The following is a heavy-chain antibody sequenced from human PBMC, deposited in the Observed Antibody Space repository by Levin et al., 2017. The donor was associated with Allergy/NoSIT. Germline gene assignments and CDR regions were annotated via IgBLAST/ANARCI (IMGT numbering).Heavy chain of an antibody. Sequence: GGSLRLSCAASGFTFSTYAMHWVRQAPGKGLEWVAVISYDGNNEYNADSVKGRFTISRDNSKNTLYLQMNSLRAEDTAVYYCARESAEPAQYYYGMDVWGQGTTVTVSS. CDR1: GFTFSTYA. CDR2: ISYDGNNE. CDR3: ARESAEPAQYYYGMDV. V-gene: IGHV3-30*04. J-gene: IGHJ6*02. D-gene: IGHD1-14*01.